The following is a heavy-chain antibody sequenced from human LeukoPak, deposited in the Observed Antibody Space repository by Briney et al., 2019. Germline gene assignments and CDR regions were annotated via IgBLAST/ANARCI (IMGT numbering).Heavy chain of an antibody. V-gene: IGHV4-4*07. CDR3: VRGGYYYGPSD. J-gene: IGHJ4*02. CDR2: TYTSGSI. D-gene: IGHD3-10*01. CDR1: GGSISSYY. Sequence: SETLSLTCTVSGGSISSYYWSWIRQPAGKGLEWIGRTYTSGSINYNPSLKSRVTMSVDTSKNQFSLKLSSVAAADTAVYYCVRGGYYYGPSDWGQGTLVTVSS.